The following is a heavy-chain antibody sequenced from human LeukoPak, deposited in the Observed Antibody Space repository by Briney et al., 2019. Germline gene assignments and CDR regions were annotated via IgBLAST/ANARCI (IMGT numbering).Heavy chain of an antibody. Sequence: VGSLRLSCAASGVTFSIYGMHGVRQAPGEGVGWGAVIRYDGSNKYYADSVKGGFTISRDNSKNTLYLQMNSLRAADTAVYYCAGSYSSNYYMDVWGKGTTVTISS. CDR2: IRYDGSNK. V-gene: IGHV3-30*02. D-gene: IGHD2-2*01. J-gene: IGHJ6*03. CDR1: GVTFSIYG. CDR3: AGSYSSNYYMDV.